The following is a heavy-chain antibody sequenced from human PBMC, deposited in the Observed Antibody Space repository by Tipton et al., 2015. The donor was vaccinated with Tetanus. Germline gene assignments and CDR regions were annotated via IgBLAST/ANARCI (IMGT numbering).Heavy chain of an antibody. CDR2: IIAGNGNT. D-gene: IGHD5-12*01. V-gene: IGHV1-3*01. J-gene: IGHJ5*02. CDR3: ARGAGRVDSSWLVP. CDR1: GYSFASYA. Sequence: QLVQSGAEVKKPGASVKVSCKASGYSFASYAMHWVRQAPGQRPEWMGWIIAGNGNTKYSQKFQDRVTITRDTSPSIVYMEWSSVGFEDTAVYYCARGAGRVDSSWLVPWGEGTRVPFSS.